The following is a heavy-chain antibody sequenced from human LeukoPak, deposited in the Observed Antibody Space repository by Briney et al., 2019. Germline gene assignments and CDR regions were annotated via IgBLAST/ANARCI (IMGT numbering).Heavy chain of an antibody. V-gene: IGHV4-59*01. CDR3: ARDGGYGDYVGYYYGMDV. J-gene: IGHJ6*02. Sequence: SETLSLTCTVSGGSISSYYWSWIRQPPGKGLEWIGYIYYSGSTNYNPSLKSRVTISVDTSKNQFSLKLSSVTAADTAVYYCARDGGYGDYVGYYYGMDVWGQGTTVTVSS. CDR2: IYYSGST. CDR1: GGSISSYY. D-gene: IGHD4-17*01.